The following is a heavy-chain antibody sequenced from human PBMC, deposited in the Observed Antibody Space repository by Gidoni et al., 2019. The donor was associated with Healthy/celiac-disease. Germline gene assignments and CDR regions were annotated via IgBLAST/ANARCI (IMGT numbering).Heavy chain of an antibody. CDR2: ISYDGSNK. CDR3: ARDHWAYSGYAYYYGMDV. CDR1: GFTFSSYA. V-gene: IGHV3-30*04. Sequence: QVQLVESGGGVVQPGRSLRLSCAASGFTFSSYAMHWVRQAPGKGLEWVAVISYDGSNKYYADSVKGRFTISRDNSKNTLYLQMNSLRAEDTAVYYCARDHWAYSGYAYYYGMDVWGQGTTVTVSS. J-gene: IGHJ6*02. D-gene: IGHD5-12*01.